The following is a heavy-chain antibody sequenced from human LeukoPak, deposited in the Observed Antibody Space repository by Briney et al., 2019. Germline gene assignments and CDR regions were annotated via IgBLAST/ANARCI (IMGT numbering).Heavy chain of an antibody. D-gene: IGHD3/OR15-3a*01. V-gene: IGHV4-61*05. CDR3: ARLRDFLDAFDI. Sequence: SETLSLTCTVSDGSISSNSYYWSWIRQPPGKGLEWIGYIYYSGSTNYNPSLKSRVTISVDTSKNQFSLKLSSVTAADTAVYYCARLRDFLDAFDIWGQGTMVTVSS. J-gene: IGHJ3*02. CDR2: IYYSGST. CDR1: DGSISSNSYY.